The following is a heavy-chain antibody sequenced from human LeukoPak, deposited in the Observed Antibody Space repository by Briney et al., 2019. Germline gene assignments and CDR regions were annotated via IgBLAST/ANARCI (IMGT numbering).Heavy chain of an antibody. CDR2: ISSSSSTI. CDR1: AFTFSSYS. J-gene: IGHJ2*01. V-gene: IGHV3-48*04. D-gene: IGHD1-20*01. CDR3: ARTPHNWATYWYFDL. Sequence: GGSLRLSCAASAFTFSSYSMNWVRQAPGKGLEWLSYISSSSSTIYYADSVKGRFTISRDNAKNSLYLQMNSLGAEDTAVYYCARTPHNWATYWYFDLWGRGTLVTVSS.